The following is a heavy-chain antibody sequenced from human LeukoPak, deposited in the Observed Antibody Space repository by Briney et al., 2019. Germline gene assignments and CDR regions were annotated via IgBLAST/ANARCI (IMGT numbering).Heavy chain of an antibody. CDR1: GFTFSSYA. CDR3: ASGSSSWYEVYFDY. D-gene: IGHD6-13*01. J-gene: IGHJ4*02. Sequence: GGSLRLSCAASGFTFSSYAMSWVRQAPGKGLEWVSYISSSSSTIYYADSVKGRFTISRDNAKNSLYLQMNSLRAEDTAVYYCASGSSSWYEVYFDYWGQGTLVTVSS. V-gene: IGHV3-48*04. CDR2: ISSSSSTI.